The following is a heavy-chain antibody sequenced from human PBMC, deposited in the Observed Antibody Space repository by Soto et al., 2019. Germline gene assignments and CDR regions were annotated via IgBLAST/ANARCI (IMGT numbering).Heavy chain of an antibody. Sequence: GGSLRLSCAASGFTFSSYGMHWVRQAPGKGLEWVAVIWYDGSNKYYADSVKGRFTISRDNSKNTLYLQMNSLRAEDTAVYYCARGAVAGRDYYYYGMDVWGQGTTVTVSS. D-gene: IGHD6-19*01. CDR2: IWYDGSNK. CDR3: ARGAVAGRDYYYYGMDV. V-gene: IGHV3-33*01. J-gene: IGHJ6*02. CDR1: GFTFSSYG.